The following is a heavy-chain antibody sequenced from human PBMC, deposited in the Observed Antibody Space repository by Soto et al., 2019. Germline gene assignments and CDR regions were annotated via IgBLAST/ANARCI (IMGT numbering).Heavy chain of an antibody. D-gene: IGHD3-10*01. CDR2: IRAYNGNT. CDR1: GYTFTSYD. CDR3: ARNYGSGSNDLDY. Sequence: QVQLVQSGAEVKKAGASVKVSCKASGYTFTSYDISWVRQAPGQGLEWMGWIRAYNGNTKFAQKFQGRVTMATDTSTSTAYMELRSLRSDDTAVYYCARNYGSGSNDLDYWGQGTLVTVSS. J-gene: IGHJ4*02. V-gene: IGHV1-18*04.